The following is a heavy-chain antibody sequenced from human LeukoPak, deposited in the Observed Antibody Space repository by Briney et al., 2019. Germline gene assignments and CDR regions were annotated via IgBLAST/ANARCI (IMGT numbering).Heavy chain of an antibody. CDR2: IWYDGSNE. Sequence: PGRSLRLSCAASGFPFSSYGMHWVRQAPGRGLEWVAIIWYDGSNEYYADSVKGRFTISRDNSKNTLYLQMNSLRVEDTAVYYCAKDSSYYDSSGSGPDYWGQGTLVTVSS. V-gene: IGHV3-33*06. J-gene: IGHJ4*02. CDR1: GFPFSSYG. CDR3: AKDSSYYDSSGSGPDY. D-gene: IGHD3-22*01.